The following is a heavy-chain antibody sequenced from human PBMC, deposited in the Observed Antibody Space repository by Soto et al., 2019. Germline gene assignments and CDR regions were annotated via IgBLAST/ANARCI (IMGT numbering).Heavy chain of an antibody. V-gene: IGHV3-30*18. CDR2: ISYDGSNK. Sequence: GGSLRLSCAASGFTFSSYGMHWVRQAPGKGLEWVAVISYDGSNKYYADSVKGRFTISRDNSKNTLYLQMNSLRAEDTAVYYCAKASYDYIWGSYRFPESLDYWGQGTLVTVSS. J-gene: IGHJ4*02. CDR1: GFTFSSYG. CDR3: AKASYDYIWGSYRFPESLDY. D-gene: IGHD3-16*02.